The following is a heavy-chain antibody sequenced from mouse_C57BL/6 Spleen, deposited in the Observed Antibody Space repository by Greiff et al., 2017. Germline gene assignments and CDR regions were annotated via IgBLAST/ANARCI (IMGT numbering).Heavy chain of an antibody. CDR2: INPSNGGT. V-gene: IGHV1-53*01. CDR3: ARWGYYDYDSWFAY. CDR1: GYTFTSYW. D-gene: IGHD2-4*01. J-gene: IGHJ3*01. Sequence: QVQLKESGTELVKPGASVKLSCKASGYTFTSYWMHWVQQRPGQGLEWIGNINPSNGGTNYNEKFKSKGTLTVDKSSSTAYMQLSSLTSEDSAVYYCARWGYYDYDSWFAYWGQGTLVTVSA.